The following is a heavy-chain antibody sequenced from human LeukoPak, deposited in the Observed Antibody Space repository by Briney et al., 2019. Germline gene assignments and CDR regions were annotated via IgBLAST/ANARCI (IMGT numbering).Heavy chain of an antibody. V-gene: IGHV3-23*01. Sequence: GGSLRLSCAASGFTFSSYAMSWVRQAPGKGLEWISYISISGTITLYADSVKGRFTISRDNSKNTLYLQMNRLRAEDTAIYYCAKVTYGSGTYGAFDSWGQGTLVTVSS. CDR3: AKVTYGSGTYGAFDS. J-gene: IGHJ4*02. D-gene: IGHD3-10*01. CDR1: GFTFSSYA. CDR2: ISISGTIT.